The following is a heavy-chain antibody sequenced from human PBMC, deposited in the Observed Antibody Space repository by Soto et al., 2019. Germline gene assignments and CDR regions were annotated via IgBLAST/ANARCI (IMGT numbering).Heavy chain of an antibody. V-gene: IGHV3-23*01. CDR1: GFTFSSYA. Sequence: EVQLLESGGGLVQPGGSLRLSCAASGFTFSSYAMSWVRQAPGKGLEWVSAISGSGGSTYYADSVKGRFTISRDNSKNTLYQKKNSLRAEDTAVYYCAKVPTAAAGPCDYWGQGTLVTVSS. CDR3: AKVPTAAAGPCDY. CDR2: ISGSGGST. D-gene: IGHD6-13*01. J-gene: IGHJ4*02.